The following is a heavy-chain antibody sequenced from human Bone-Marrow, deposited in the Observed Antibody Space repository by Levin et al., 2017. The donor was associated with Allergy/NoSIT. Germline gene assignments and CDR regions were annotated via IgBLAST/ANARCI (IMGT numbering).Heavy chain of an antibody. Sequence: SETLSLTCAVYGGSFSGYYWSWIRQPPGKGLEWIGEINHSGSTNYNPSLKSRVTISVDTSKNQFSLKLSSVTAADTAVYYCARGLRYCSSTSCSSDERRYYYYGMDVWGQGTTVTVSS. D-gene: IGHD2-2*01. V-gene: IGHV4-34*01. CDR3: ARGLRYCSSTSCSSDERRYYYYGMDV. CDR1: GGSFSGYY. CDR2: INHSGST. J-gene: IGHJ6*02.